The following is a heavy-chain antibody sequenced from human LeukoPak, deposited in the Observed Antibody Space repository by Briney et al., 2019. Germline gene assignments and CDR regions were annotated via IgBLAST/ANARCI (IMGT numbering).Heavy chain of an antibody. CDR2: IYTSGST. Sequence: PSQTLSLTCTVSGGSISSGSYYWSWIRQPAGKGLEWIGRIYTSGSTNYNPSLKSRVTISVDTSKNQFSLKLSSVTAADTAVYYCARDLTPIWFDPWGQGTLVTVSS. J-gene: IGHJ5*02. V-gene: IGHV4-61*02. CDR1: GGSISSGSYY. D-gene: IGHD3-9*01. CDR3: ARDLTPIWFDP.